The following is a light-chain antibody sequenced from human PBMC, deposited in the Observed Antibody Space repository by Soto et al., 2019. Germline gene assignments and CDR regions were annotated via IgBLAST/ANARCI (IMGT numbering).Light chain of an antibody. V-gene: IGKV3-11*01. CDR1: QSVSSF. Sequence: ETLLTQSPATLSLSPGEGATLSCRASQSVSSFLAWYQQKPGQAPRLLIYDASNRATGIPARFSGSGSGTDFTLTISSLEPEDFAVYYCQQHTNWPLTFGGGTKVDIK. CDR3: QQHTNWPLT. CDR2: DAS. J-gene: IGKJ4*01.